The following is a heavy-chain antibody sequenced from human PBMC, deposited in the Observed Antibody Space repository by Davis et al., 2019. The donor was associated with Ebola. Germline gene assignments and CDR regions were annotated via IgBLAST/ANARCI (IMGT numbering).Heavy chain of an antibody. V-gene: IGHV4-34*01. CDR3: AREEVLDYGDYPNWFDP. D-gene: IGHD4-17*01. Sequence: PGGSLRLSCAVYGGSFSGYYWSWIRQPPGKGLEWIGEINHSGSTNYNPSLKSRVTISVDTSKNQFSLKLSSVTAADTAVYYCAREEVLDYGDYPNWFDPWGQGTLVTVSS. J-gene: IGHJ5*02. CDR2: INHSGST. CDR1: GGSFSGYY.